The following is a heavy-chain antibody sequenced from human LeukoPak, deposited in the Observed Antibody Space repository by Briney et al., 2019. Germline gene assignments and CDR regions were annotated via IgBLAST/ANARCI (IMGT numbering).Heavy chain of an antibody. V-gene: IGHV3-53*04. CDR1: GFSVGSNY. CDR3: ARHAWEPAEGYFGY. J-gene: IGHJ4*02. Sequence: PGGSLRLSCAASGFSVGSNYMNWVRQAPGKGLECVSVIFSRGSTYYADSVKGRFTISRHNSENTLYLRMNSLRVEDTAVYYCARHAWEPAEGYFGYWGQGTLVTVSS. CDR2: IFSRGST. D-gene: IGHD2-2*01.